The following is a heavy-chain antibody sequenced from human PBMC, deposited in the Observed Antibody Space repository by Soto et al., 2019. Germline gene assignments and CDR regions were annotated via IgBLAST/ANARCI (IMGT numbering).Heavy chain of an antibody. Sequence: LRLSCAGSGFTFSNAWMSWVRQAPGKGLEWVGRMKRKSDGGKTDYDASVKGRFTISRDDSKNTLYLQMNSLKTEDTAVYYCPTSGSGWDYFDYWGQGILVTVSS. CDR2: MKRKSDGGKT. D-gene: IGHD6-19*01. J-gene: IGHJ4*02. CDR1: GFTFSNAW. V-gene: IGHV3-15*01. CDR3: PTSGSGWDYFDY.